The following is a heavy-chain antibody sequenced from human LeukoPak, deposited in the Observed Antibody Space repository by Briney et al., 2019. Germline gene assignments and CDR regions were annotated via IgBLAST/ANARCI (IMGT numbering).Heavy chain of an antibody. V-gene: IGHV1-46*01. Sequence: ASVKVSCKASGYTFTSYYMHWVRQAPGQGLEWMGIINPSGGSTSYAQKFQGRVTMTRDMSTSTVYMELSRLRSDDTAVYYCARDLEALRYFDWLLGGDPNWFDPWGQGTLVTVSS. J-gene: IGHJ5*02. CDR3: ARDLEALRYFDWLLGGDPNWFDP. D-gene: IGHD3-9*01. CDR2: INPSGGST. CDR1: GYTFTSYY.